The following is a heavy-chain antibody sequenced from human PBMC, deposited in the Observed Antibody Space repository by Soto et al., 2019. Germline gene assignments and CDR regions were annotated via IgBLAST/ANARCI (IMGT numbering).Heavy chain of an antibody. CDR3: ARGYYGSGAPDHYGMDV. Sequence: GASVKVSCKASGYTFTSYGISWVRQAPGQGLEWMGWISAYNGNTDYAQKLQGRLTMTTDTSTATAYMELRSLRSDDTAVYYCARGYYGSGAPDHYGMDVWGQGTTVTVSS. CDR2: ISAYNGNT. CDR1: GYTFTSYG. V-gene: IGHV1-18*01. D-gene: IGHD3-10*01. J-gene: IGHJ6*02.